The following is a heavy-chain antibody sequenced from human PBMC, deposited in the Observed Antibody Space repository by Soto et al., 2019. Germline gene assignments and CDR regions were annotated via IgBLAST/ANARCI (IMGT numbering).Heavy chain of an antibody. CDR1: GFTFDDYA. CDR3: AKATNVVVVAAPFDY. J-gene: IGHJ4*02. D-gene: IGHD2-15*01. Sequence: GGSLRLSCAASGFTFDDYAMHWVRQAPGKGLEWVSGISWNSGSIGYADSVKGRFTISRDNAKNSLYLQMNSLRAEDTALYYCAKATNVVVVAAPFDYWGQGTLVTVSS. CDR2: ISWNSGSI. V-gene: IGHV3-9*01.